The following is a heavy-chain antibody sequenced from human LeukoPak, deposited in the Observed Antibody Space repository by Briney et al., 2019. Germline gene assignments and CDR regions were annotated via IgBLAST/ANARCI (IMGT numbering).Heavy chain of an antibody. CDR2: ISYDGSNK. Sequence: GGSLRLSCAASGFSFSSYDMHCVRQAPGKGLEWVALISYDGSNKYYADSVKGRFTISRDNSKNTLYLQMNSLRAEDTAVYYCTRDMGGTYFDYWGQGTLVTVSS. V-gene: IGHV3-30*03. CDR1: GFSFSSYD. CDR3: TRDMGGTYFDY. J-gene: IGHJ4*02. D-gene: IGHD1-26*01.